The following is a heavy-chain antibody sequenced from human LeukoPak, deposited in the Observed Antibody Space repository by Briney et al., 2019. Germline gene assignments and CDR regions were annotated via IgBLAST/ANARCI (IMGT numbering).Heavy chain of an antibody. CDR1: GGSISSAGYY. J-gene: IGHJ4*02. V-gene: IGHV4-30-2*01. CDR3: ARAMYSISFVVDY. Sequence: SETLSLTCTVSGGSISSAGYYWSWIRQPPGKGLEWIGYIYYTGSTYYSPSLKSRVTISGDRSKNQFSLNLTSVTAADTAVYYCARAMYSISFVVDYWGQGTLVTVSS. D-gene: IGHD6-6*01. CDR2: IYYTGST.